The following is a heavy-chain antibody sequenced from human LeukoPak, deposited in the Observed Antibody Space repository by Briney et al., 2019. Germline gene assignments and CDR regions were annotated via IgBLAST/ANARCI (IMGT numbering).Heavy chain of an antibody. CDR2: INPNSGGT. V-gene: IGHV1-2*02. CDR1: GYTFTGYY. Sequence: ASVKVSCKASGYTFTGYYMHWVRQAPGQGLEWMAWINPNSGGTYYAQNFHDRITMTRDTSISTACMELSRLRSDDTAIYYCARANALYCSSTSCLFDYWGQGTLVTVSS. CDR3: ARANALYCSSTSCLFDY. D-gene: IGHD2-2*01. J-gene: IGHJ4*02.